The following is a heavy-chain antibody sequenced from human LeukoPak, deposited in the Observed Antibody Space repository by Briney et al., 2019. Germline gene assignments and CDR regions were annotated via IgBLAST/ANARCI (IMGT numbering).Heavy chain of an antibody. Sequence: VASVKVSCKASGGTFSSYAISWVRQAPGQGLEWMGGIIPIFGTANYAQKFQGRVTITADESTSTAYMELSSLRSEDTAVYYCAPVAEGGESDYWGQGTLVTVSS. V-gene: IGHV1-69*13. J-gene: IGHJ4*02. CDR3: APVAEGGESDY. D-gene: IGHD6-19*01. CDR1: GGTFSSYA. CDR2: IIPIFGTA.